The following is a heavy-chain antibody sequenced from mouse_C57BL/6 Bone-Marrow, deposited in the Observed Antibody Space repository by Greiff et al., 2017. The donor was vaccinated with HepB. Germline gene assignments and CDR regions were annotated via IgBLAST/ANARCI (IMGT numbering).Heavy chain of an antibody. V-gene: IGHV1-64*01. Sequence: VQLQQPGAELVKPGASVKLSCKASGYTFTSYWMHWVKQRPGQGLEWIGMIHPNSGSTNYNEKFKSKATLTVDKSSSTAYMQLSSLTSEDSAVYYCTRRGIYDYALYYWGQGTTRTVSS. CDR1: GYTFTSYW. J-gene: IGHJ2*01. CDR3: TRRGIYDYALYY. D-gene: IGHD2-4*01. CDR2: IHPNSGST.